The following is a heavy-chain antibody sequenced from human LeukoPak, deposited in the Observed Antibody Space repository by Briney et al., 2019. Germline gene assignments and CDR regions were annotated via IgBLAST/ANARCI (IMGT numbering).Heavy chain of an antibody. CDR2: ISGSGGST. D-gene: IGHD6-6*01. J-gene: IGHJ5*02. CDR3: AKDGGSIAARLRFDP. V-gene: IGHV3-23*01. Sequence: GGSLRLSCAASGFTFSSYAMSWVRQAPGKGLEWVSAISGSGGSTYYADSVKGRFTIARDNSKNTLYLQMNSLRAEDTAVYYCAKDGGSIAARLRFDPWGQGTLVTVSS. CDR1: GFTFSSYA.